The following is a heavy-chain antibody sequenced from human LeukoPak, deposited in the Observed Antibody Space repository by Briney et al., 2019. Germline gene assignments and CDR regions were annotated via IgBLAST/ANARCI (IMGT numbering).Heavy chain of an antibody. CDR1: GFPFTSGFTFSDYY. CDR3: ARGGTGAFDY. CDR2: ISSTSTYT. Sequence: GGSLRLSCAASGFPFTSGFTFSDYYMSWIRQAPGKGLEWVSYISSTSTYTNHADSVKGRFTISRDNANNSVYLQMNSLRADDTAIYYCARGGTGAFDYWGQGTLVTVSS. V-gene: IGHV3-11*06. D-gene: IGHD2-8*02. J-gene: IGHJ4*02.